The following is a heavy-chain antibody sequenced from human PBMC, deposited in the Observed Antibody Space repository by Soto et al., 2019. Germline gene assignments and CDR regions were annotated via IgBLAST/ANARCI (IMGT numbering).Heavy chain of an antibody. CDR1: VYSFTSYW. Sequence: GESLKISCKGSVYSFTSYWISWVRQMPGKGLEWTGRIDPSDSYTNYSPSFQGHVTISADKSISTAYLQWSSLKASDTAMYYCARGTFPGVVTLPYYYGMDVWGQGTTVTVSS. J-gene: IGHJ6*02. V-gene: IGHV5-10-1*01. D-gene: IGHD3-22*01. CDR2: IDPSDSYT. CDR3: ARGTFPGVVTLPYYYGMDV.